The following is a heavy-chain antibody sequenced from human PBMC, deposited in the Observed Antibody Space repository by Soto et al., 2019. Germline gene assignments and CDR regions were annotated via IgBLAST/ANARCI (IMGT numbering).Heavy chain of an antibody. J-gene: IGHJ5*02. Sequence: PGESMKISCKGSGYSFTSYWIGWVRQMPGKGLEWMGVIYPGDSDTRYSPSFQGQVTISADKSISTAYLQWSSLKASDTAMYYCARHQGGCSSTSCYSVNPGSIALDPWGQGTLVTVSS. CDR1: GYSFTSYW. V-gene: IGHV5-51*01. CDR2: IYPGDSDT. CDR3: ARHQGGCSSTSCYSVNPGSIALDP. D-gene: IGHD2-2*02.